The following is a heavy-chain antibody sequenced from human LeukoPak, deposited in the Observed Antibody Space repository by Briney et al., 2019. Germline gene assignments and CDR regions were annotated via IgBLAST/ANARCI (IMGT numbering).Heavy chain of an antibody. CDR1: GGAFSGYY. D-gene: IGHD1-26*01. Sequence: SETLSLTCAVYGGAFSGYYWSWIRQPPGKGLEWIGEINHSESTNYNPSLKSRVTISVDTSKNQFSLKLSSVTAADTAVYYCAKWYSGSYEGHFDYWGQGTLVTVSS. CDR2: INHSEST. V-gene: IGHV4-34*01. J-gene: IGHJ4*02. CDR3: AKWYSGSYEGHFDY.